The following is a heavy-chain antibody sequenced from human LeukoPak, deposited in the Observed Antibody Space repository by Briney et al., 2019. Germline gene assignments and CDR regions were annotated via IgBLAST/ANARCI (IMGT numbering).Heavy chain of an antibody. V-gene: IGHV4-4*07. Sequence: SETLSLTCTVSGGSISSYYWSWIRQPAGKGLEWIGRIYTSGSTNYNPSLKSRVTMSVDTSKNQFSLKLSSVTAADTAVYYCARDLNDSSGYHLYAFDIWGQGTMVTVSS. CDR3: ARDLNDSSGYHLYAFDI. CDR2: IYTSGST. J-gene: IGHJ3*02. D-gene: IGHD3-22*01. CDR1: GGSISSYY.